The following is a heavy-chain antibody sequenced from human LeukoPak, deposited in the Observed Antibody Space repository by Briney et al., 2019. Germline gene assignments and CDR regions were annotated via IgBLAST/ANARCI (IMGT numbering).Heavy chain of an antibody. J-gene: IGHJ6*02. CDR1: GGSISSYY. Sequence: SETLSLTCTVSGGSISSYYWSWIRQPPGKGLERIGYIYYSGSTNYNPSLKSRVTISVDTSKNQFSLKLSSVTAADTAVYYCARQLGYCSSTSCYRYYYYGMDVWGQGTTVTVSS. V-gene: IGHV4-59*08. CDR2: IYYSGST. CDR3: ARQLGYCSSTSCYRYYYYGMDV. D-gene: IGHD2-2*01.